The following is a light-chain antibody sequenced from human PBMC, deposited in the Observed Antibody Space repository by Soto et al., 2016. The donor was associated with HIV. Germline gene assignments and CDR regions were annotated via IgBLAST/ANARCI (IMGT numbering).Light chain of an antibody. Sequence: SYELTQPPSVSVSPGQTARITCSGDALPKQYAYWYQQKPGRAPVLVIYKDSERPSGIPERFSGSSSGTTVTLTISGVQAEDEADYYCQSADSSGTGVFGGGTKLTVL. CDR3: QSADSSGTGV. CDR1: ALPKQY. V-gene: IGLV3-25*03. CDR2: KDS. J-gene: IGLJ3*02.